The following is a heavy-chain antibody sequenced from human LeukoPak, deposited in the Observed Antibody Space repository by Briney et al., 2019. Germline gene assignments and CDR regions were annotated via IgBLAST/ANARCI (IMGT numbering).Heavy chain of an antibody. V-gene: IGHV3-48*04. Sequence: GGSLRLSCAASGFTFSTYKMNWVRQAPGKGLEWVSYITSSGSTLYYADSVKGRFTISRDNAKNSLYLQMNSLRAEDTAVYYCAREYGYWGQGTLVTVSS. CDR3: AREYGY. D-gene: IGHD2-8*01. CDR1: GFTFSTYK. CDR2: ITSSGSTL. J-gene: IGHJ4*02.